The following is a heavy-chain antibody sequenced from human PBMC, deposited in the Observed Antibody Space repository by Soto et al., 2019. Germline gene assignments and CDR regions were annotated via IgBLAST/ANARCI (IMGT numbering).Heavy chain of an antibody. V-gene: IGHV4-30-4*01. Sequence: SETLSLTCTVSGGSISSGDYYWSWIRQPPGKGLEWIGYIYYSGSTYYNPSLKSRVTISVDTSKNQFSLKLSSVTAADTAVYYCARGPRTEFCSSTSCYYYYYGMDVWGQGTTVTVSS. D-gene: IGHD2-2*01. CDR2: IYYSGST. J-gene: IGHJ6*02. CDR1: GGSISSGDYY. CDR3: ARGPRTEFCSSTSCYYYYYGMDV.